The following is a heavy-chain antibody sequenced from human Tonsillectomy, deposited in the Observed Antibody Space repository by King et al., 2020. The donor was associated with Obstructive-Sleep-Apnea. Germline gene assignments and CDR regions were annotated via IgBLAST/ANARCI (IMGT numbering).Heavy chain of an antibody. V-gene: IGHV3-49*03. D-gene: IGHD3-10*01. J-gene: IGHJ6*02. Sequence: VQLVESGGGLVQPGRSLRLSCTGSGFRFADHAINWFRQAPGKGLEWVSFIRSKTYGGTTDYAASVKGRFTISRDDSKSIAYLQMNSLKTEDTAVYYCTGAVQGHYHGSSIQYFGMDVWGQGTTVTVSS. CDR2: IRSKTYGGTT. CDR3: TGAVQGHYHGSSIQYFGMDV. CDR1: GFRFADHA.